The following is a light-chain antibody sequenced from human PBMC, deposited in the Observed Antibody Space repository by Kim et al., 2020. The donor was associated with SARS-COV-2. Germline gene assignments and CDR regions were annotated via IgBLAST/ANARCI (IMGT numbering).Light chain of an antibody. J-gene: IGLJ3*02. Sequence: QRVTISCTGSSSNIGANYDVHWYQQVAGTAPKLLIYGNRNRPSGVPDRFSGSKSGTSASLAITGLQPEDESVYYCQSYDNSLSGWVFGGGTKLAVL. CDR1: SSNIGANYD. CDR3: QSYDNSLSGWV. V-gene: IGLV1-40*01. CDR2: GNR.